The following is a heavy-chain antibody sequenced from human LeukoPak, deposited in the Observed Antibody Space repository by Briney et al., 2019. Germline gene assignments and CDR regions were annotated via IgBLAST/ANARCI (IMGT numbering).Heavy chain of an antibody. CDR3: ARGYSDLYSSGGPSWFDP. D-gene: IGHD6-25*01. J-gene: IGHJ5*02. CDR1: GFTLGNYW. V-gene: IGHV3-74*03. Sequence: GGSLRLSCAASGFTLGNYWMHWVRQAPGKGLVWVSRGDGDGSHSTYADSVKGRFTISRDNAKNTLYLQMDRLTGEDTAVYYCARGYSDLYSSGGPSWFDPWGQGTLVTVSS. CDR2: GDGDGSHS.